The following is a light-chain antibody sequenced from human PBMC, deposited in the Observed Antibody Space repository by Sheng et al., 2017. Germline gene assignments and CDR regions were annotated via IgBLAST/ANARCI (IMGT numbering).Light chain of an antibody. CDR2: GAS. CDR3: QQSYTTPLT. Sequence: EIVMTQSPATLSVSPGERATLSCRASPSVSSNLAWYQQKPGQAPRLLIYGASTRATGIPVRFSGSGSGTEFTLTISSLQSEDFATYYCQQSYTTPLTFGGGTKVEIK. CDR1: PSVSSN. V-gene: IGKV3D-15*01. J-gene: IGKJ4*01.